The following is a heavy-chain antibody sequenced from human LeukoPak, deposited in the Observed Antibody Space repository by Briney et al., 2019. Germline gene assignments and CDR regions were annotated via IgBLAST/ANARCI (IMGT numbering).Heavy chain of an antibody. CDR2: VNPNSGNT. D-gene: IGHD6-13*01. Sequence: ASVKVSCKASGYTFTSYDINWVRQATGQGLEWMGWVNPNSGNTGYAQKFQGRVTMTRNTSISTAYMELSSLRSEDTAVYYCARGLLYSSSFRYFQHWGQGTLVTVSS. CDR1: GYTFTSYD. V-gene: IGHV1-8*01. CDR3: ARGLLYSSSFRYFQH. J-gene: IGHJ1*01.